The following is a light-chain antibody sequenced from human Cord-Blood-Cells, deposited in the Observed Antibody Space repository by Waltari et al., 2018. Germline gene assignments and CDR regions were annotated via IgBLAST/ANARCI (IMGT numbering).Light chain of an antibody. CDR2: KAS. CDR3: QQYNSYART. Sequence: DIQMTHSPSTLSASVGDTVTIHCRPSQRISTWLAWYQQKPGKAPKPLIYKASSLESGGPSRFSGSGSGTEFTLTISSLQPDDFATYYCQQYNSYARTFGQGTKVEIK. V-gene: IGKV1-5*03. J-gene: IGKJ1*01. CDR1: QRISTW.